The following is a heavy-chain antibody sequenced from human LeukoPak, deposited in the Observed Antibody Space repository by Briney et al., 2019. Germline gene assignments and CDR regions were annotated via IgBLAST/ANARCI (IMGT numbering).Heavy chain of an antibody. CDR1: GGGFSNFY. V-gene: IGHV4-34*01. Sequence: SETLSLTCAVYGGGFSNFYWSWIRQPPGKGLEWVGEINHDGSTNYNPSLKSRVTISVDTSKNQFSLKLTSVTAADTAVYYCARIPPPGATAYGVVDSWGRGTLVTVSS. J-gene: IGHJ5*01. CDR3: ARIPPPGATAYGVVDS. D-gene: IGHD3-10*01. CDR2: INHDGST.